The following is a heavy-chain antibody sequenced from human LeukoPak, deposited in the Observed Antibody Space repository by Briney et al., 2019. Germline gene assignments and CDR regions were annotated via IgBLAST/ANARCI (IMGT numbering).Heavy chain of an antibody. CDR2: IIPILGIA. Sequence: SVKVSCKASGGTFSSYAISWVRQAPGQGLEWMGRIIPILGIANYAQKFQGRVTMTRNTSISTAYIELSSLRSEDTAVFYCARGAPGAYCSGGSCPYFDYWGQGTLVTVSS. D-gene: IGHD2-15*01. V-gene: IGHV1-69*04. CDR3: ARGAPGAYCSGGSCPYFDY. CDR1: GGTFSSYA. J-gene: IGHJ4*02.